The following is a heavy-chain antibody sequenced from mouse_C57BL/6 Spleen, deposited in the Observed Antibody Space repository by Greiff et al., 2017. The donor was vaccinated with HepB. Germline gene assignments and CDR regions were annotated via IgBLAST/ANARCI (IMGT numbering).Heavy chain of an antibody. V-gene: IGHV5-9*01. CDR2: ISGGGGNT. CDR1: GFTFSSYT. CDR3: ARRYDDYDWYFDV. Sequence: EVMLVESGGGLVKPGGSLKLSCAASGFTFSSYTMSWVRQTPEKRLEWVATISGGGGNTYYPDSVKGRFTISRDNAKNTLYLQMSSLRSEDTALYYCARRYDDYDWYFDVWGTGTTVTVSS. D-gene: IGHD2-3*01. J-gene: IGHJ1*03.